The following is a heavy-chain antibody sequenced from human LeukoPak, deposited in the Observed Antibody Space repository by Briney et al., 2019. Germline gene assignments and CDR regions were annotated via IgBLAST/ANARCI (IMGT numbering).Heavy chain of an antibody. CDR1: GYTFTGYY. CDR2: INPNSGGT. V-gene: IGHV1-2*02. D-gene: IGHD4-17*01. CDR3: ARQTYGDYYFDY. J-gene: IGHJ4*02. Sequence: GASVKVSCKASGYTFTGYYMHWVRQAPGQGLEWMGWINPNSGGTNYAEKFQGRVTMTRDTSISTAYMELSRLRSDDPAVYYCARQTYGDYYFDYWGQGTLVTVSS.